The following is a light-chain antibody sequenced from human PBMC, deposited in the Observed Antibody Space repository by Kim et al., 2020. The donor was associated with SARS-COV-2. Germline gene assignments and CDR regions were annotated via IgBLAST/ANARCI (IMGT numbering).Light chain of an antibody. CDR3: SSFTSSITVI. Sequence: GQSINTSCIGSDSDIAKYNYVSWYQQHPDKAPKLMIYDVSDRPSGVSNRFSGSKSGNTASLTISGLQAEDEADYYCSSFTSSITVIFGGGTQLTVL. V-gene: IGLV2-14*03. CDR2: DVS. J-gene: IGLJ2*01. CDR1: DSDIAKYNY.